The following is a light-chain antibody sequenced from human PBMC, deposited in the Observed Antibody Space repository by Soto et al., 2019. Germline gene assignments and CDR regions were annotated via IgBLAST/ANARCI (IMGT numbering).Light chain of an antibody. CDR1: SSDVGGYNY. CDR3: SSYAGSNNLLYV. Sequence: QSALTQPPSASGSPGQSVTISCTGTSSDVGGYNYVSWYQQHPGKAPKLMIYEVSKRPSGVPDRFSGSKSGNTASLTVSGLQAEEEADYYCSSYAGSNNLLYVFGTGTKVTAL. J-gene: IGLJ1*01. V-gene: IGLV2-8*01. CDR2: EVS.